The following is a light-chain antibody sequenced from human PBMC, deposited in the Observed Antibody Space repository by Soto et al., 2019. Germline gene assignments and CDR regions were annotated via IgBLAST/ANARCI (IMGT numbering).Light chain of an antibody. CDR1: SSNIGSNT. J-gene: IGLJ2*01. V-gene: IGLV1-44*01. CDR2: SNN. CDR3: ISYAGIDILV. Sequence: QSVLTQPPSASGTPGQRVTISCSGSSSNIGSNTVNWYQQLPGTAPKLLIYSNNQRPSGVPDRFSGSKSGTTASLTVSGLQAEDEADYYCISYAGIDILVFGGGTKLTVL.